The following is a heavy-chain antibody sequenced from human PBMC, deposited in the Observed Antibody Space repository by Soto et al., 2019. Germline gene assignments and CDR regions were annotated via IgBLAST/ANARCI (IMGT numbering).Heavy chain of an antibody. CDR3: ARLVATTYYYYYGMDV. Sequence: SETLSLTCAVYGGSFSGYYWSWIRQPPGKGLEWIGEINHSGSTNYNPSLKSRVTISVDTSKDQFSLKLSSVTAADTAVYYCARLVATTYYYYYGMDVWGQGTTVTVSS. CDR1: GGSFSGYY. D-gene: IGHD5-12*01. V-gene: IGHV4-34*01. CDR2: INHSGST. J-gene: IGHJ6*02.